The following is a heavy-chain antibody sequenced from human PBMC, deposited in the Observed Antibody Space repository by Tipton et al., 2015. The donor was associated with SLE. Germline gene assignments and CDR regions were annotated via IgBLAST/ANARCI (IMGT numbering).Heavy chain of an antibody. J-gene: IGHJ4*02. Sequence: SLRLSCAASGFTFSHYGMAWVRLAPGKGLEWVSGVSWNSGTIGYADSVKGRFTISRDNAKNSLYLQMDSLRPEDAAFYYCAKSTDSSAWYGYFDYWGPGTQVTVSS. CDR2: VSWNSGTI. V-gene: IGHV3-9*01. D-gene: IGHD6-13*01. CDR1: GFTFSHYG. CDR3: AKSTDSSAWYGYFDY.